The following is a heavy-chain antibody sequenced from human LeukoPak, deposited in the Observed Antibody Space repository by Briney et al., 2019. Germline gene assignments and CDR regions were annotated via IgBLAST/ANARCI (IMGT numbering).Heavy chain of an antibody. D-gene: IGHD4-11*01. V-gene: IGHV3-23*01. CDR3: AKDMTTVTTFPYY. CDR1: GFTFSSYA. J-gene: IGHJ4*02. CDR2: ISGRGART. Sequence: RGSLRLSCAASGFTFSSYAMSWVRQAPGKVLEWVSAISGRGARTYYAGSVKGRFTISRDNSKNTLYLQMNSLRAEDTAVYYCAKDMTTVTTFPYYWGQGTLVTVSS.